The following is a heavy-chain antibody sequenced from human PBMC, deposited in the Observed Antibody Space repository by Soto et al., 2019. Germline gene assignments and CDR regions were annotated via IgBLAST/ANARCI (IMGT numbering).Heavy chain of an antibody. V-gene: IGHV1-18*01. J-gene: IGHJ4*02. CDR3: ARDRVWFGDFDY. CDR2: ISAYSGNT. CDR1: GYTFTRYG. D-gene: IGHD3-10*01. Sequence: ASVKVSCKASGYTFTRYGISWVRQAPGQGLEWMGWISAYSGNTNYAQKLQGRVTMTTDTSTSTAYMELRSLRSDDTAVYYCARDRVWFGDFDYWGQGTLVTVSS.